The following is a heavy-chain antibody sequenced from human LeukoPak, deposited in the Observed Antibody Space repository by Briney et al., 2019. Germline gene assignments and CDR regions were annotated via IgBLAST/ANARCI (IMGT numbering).Heavy chain of an antibody. Sequence: GGSLRLSCAASGFTFSSYAMSWVRQAPGKGLEWVSAISGSGGSTYYADSVKGRFTISRDNSKNSLYLQMNSLRAEDTAVYYCARGILAGRSAFDIWGQGTMVTVSS. V-gene: IGHV3-23*01. CDR3: ARGILAGRSAFDI. J-gene: IGHJ3*02. CDR2: ISGSGGST. CDR1: GFTFSSYA. D-gene: IGHD3-9*01.